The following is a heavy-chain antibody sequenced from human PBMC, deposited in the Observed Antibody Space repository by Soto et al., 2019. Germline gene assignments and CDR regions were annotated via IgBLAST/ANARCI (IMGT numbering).Heavy chain of an antibody. V-gene: IGHV3-7*05. CDR1: GFTFSNYW. D-gene: IGHD3-3*01. CDR3: ARYRTISPVAFDI. J-gene: IGHJ3*02. CDR2: IKQDGSEK. Sequence: GGSLRLSCAASGFTFSNYWMSWVRQAPGKGLEWVANIKQDGSEKYYVDSVKGRFTISKDNDKNSLYLQMNSLRVEDTAVYYCARYRTISPVAFDIWGQGTLVTVSS.